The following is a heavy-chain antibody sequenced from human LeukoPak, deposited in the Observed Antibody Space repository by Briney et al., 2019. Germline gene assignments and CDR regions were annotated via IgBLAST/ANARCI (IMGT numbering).Heavy chain of an antibody. CDR3: AKDYSESHYYFDY. J-gene: IGHJ4*02. CDR1: GFTFSNYA. Sequence: GGSLRLSCAASGFTFSNYAMRWVRQAPGKGLEWVSGISGSGSSINYVDSVKGRFTISRDNSKNTLYLQMNSLRAEDTAVYYCAKDYSESHYYFDYWGQGTLVTVSS. V-gene: IGHV3-23*01. D-gene: IGHD1-26*01. CDR2: ISGSGSSI.